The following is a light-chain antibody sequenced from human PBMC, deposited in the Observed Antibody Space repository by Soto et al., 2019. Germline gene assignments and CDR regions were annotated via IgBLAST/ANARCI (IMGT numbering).Light chain of an antibody. V-gene: IGLV3-25*02. J-gene: IGLJ1*01. Sequence: SSPLTQSPSVSVSPGQTARITCSGDALPRQDVYWYQQKAGQAPVLVMFKDSERPSGIPERFSGSRSGTTVTLTISGVQAEDEADYYCQSSDSNGSYYVFGTGTKVTVL. CDR1: ALPRQD. CDR3: QSSDSNGSYYV. CDR2: KDS.